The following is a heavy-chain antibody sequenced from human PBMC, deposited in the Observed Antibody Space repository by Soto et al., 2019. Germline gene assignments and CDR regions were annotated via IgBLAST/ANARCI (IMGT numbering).Heavy chain of an antibody. Sequence: GGSLRLSCAASGFTFSNFAMSWVRQAPGKGLEWVSAISGSGTSTYDADSVKGRFSISRDNSKNTLYLQMNSLRAEDTAVYYYAKDRKSGSGWYWDYWGQGTLVTVSS. CDR2: ISGSGTST. CDR1: GFTFSNFA. CDR3: AKDRKSGSGWYWDY. J-gene: IGHJ4*02. V-gene: IGHV3-23*01. D-gene: IGHD6-19*01.